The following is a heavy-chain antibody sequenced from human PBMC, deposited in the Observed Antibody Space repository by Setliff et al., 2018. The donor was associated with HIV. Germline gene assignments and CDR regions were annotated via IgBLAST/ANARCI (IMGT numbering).Heavy chain of an antibody. CDR3: AKVTSFWFEDY. CDR2: IIESGGT. J-gene: IGHJ4*02. V-gene: IGHV3-23*01. CDR1: GFTFSNAW. Sequence: PGGSLRLSCAASGFTFSNAWMSWVRQAPGKGLEWVSAIIESGGTFYTDSVKGRFTISRDNSKNTLYLQMNSLRAEDTAVYYCAKVTSFWFEDYWGQGTLVTVSS. D-gene: IGHD2-2*01.